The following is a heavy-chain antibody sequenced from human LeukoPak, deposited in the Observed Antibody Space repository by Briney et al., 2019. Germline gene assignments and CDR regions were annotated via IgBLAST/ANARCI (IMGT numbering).Heavy chain of an antibody. CDR1: GGSISSGSYY. Sequence: SETLSLTCTVFGGSISSGSYYWSWIRQPAGKGLEWIGRIFASGSTSYNPSLKSRVIISVDMSKNQFSLKLRSVTAADTAVYYCARDVYYYDSGSYYPYKYFDPWGQGTLVTVSS. V-gene: IGHV4-61*02. D-gene: IGHD3-10*01. CDR3: ARDVYYYDSGSYYPYKYFDP. CDR2: IFASGST. J-gene: IGHJ5*02.